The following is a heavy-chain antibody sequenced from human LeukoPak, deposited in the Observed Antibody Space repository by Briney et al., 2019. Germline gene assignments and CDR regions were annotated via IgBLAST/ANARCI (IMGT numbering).Heavy chain of an antibody. D-gene: IGHD3-10*01. CDR2: ISASGGST. CDR1: EFAFTSYG. CDR3: AKVNGPMDYYFHIDV. Sequence: GGSLRLSCAASEFAFTSYGMSWVRQAPGKGLEWVSAISASGGSTYYADSVKGRFTISRDNSKDTLYLQISRLRAEDTAVYYCAKVNGPMDYYFHIDVWGKGTTVTVSS. V-gene: IGHV3-23*01. J-gene: IGHJ6*03.